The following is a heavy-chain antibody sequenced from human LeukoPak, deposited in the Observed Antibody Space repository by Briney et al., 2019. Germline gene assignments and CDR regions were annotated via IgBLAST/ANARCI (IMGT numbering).Heavy chain of an antibody. CDR3: ARHSGDGYNLVYWFDP. J-gene: IGHJ5*02. D-gene: IGHD5-24*01. V-gene: IGHV4-39*01. Sequence: SATLSLTSTVSGASISSSSYYWGWIRQPPGKGLEWIGYIYYSGSTYYNPSFKSRVVISIDTSKNQFSLKLSSVTAADTAVYYCARHSGDGYNLVYWFDPWGQGTLVTVSS. CDR1: GASISSSSYY. CDR2: IYYSGST.